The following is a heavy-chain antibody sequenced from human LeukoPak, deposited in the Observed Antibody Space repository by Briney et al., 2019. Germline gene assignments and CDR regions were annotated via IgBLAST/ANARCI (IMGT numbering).Heavy chain of an antibody. V-gene: IGHV3-30*02. Sequence: GGSLRLSCAASGFIFSNYGMHWVRQAPGKGLEWVALIRYDESNKFYADSVKGRFTISRDNSKNILFLQMNSLRAEDTAVYYCATMQWLEGVDWFDPWGQGTLVTVSS. CDR3: ATMQWLEGVDWFDP. J-gene: IGHJ5*02. CDR2: IRYDESNK. CDR1: GFIFSNYG. D-gene: IGHD6-19*01.